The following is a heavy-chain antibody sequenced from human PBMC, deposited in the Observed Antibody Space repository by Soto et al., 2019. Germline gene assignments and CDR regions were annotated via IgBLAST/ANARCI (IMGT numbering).Heavy chain of an antibody. CDR2: INADNGNT. CDR1: GYTFTSYA. V-gene: IGHV1-3*01. J-gene: IGHJ5*02. Sequence: ASVKVSCKASGYTFTSYAMHWVRQAPGQRLEWMGWINADNGNTNYSQKFQGRVTITRDTSASTAYMELRSLRSDDTAVYYCASNLGDYTWLDPWGQGTLVTVSS. D-gene: IGHD4-17*01. CDR3: ASNLGDYTWLDP.